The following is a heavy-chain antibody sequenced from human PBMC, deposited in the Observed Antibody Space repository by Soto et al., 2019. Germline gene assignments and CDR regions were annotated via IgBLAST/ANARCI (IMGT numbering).Heavy chain of an antibody. CDR3: ARCGGYCSGGRSYTVNWFDP. CDR2: ISANNGTA. CDR1: HGTFSSYA. J-gene: IGHJ5*02. Sequence: ASAKVSCKASHGTFSSYAISWVRQSPGQELEWMGWISANNGTANYAQKFQGRVTITTDTSTSTAYMELRSLRSDDTAVYYCARCGGYCSGGRSYTVNWFDPWGQGTLVTVSS. D-gene: IGHD2-15*01. V-gene: IGHV1-18*01.